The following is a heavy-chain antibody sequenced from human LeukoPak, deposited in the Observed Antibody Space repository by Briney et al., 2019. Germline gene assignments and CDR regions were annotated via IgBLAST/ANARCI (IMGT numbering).Heavy chain of an antibody. CDR1: GFTFGSYA. J-gene: IGHJ4*02. D-gene: IGHD6-19*01. CDR3: ACVSSGFSPFDY. V-gene: IGHV3-23*01. Sequence: GGSLRLSCAASGFTFGSYAMSWVRQAPGKGLEWVSAISGSGGSTYYADSVKGRFTISRDNSKNTLYLQMNSLRAEDTAVYYCACVSSGFSPFDYWGQGTLVTVSS. CDR2: ISGSGGST.